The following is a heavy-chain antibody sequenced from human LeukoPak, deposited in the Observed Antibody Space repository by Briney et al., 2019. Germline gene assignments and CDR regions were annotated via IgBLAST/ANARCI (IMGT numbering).Heavy chain of an antibody. CDR2: ISGSGGST. Sequence: GGSLRLSCAASGCTFSSYAMSWVRQAPGKGLEWVSAISGSGGSTYYADSVKGRFTISRDNSKNTLYLQMNSLRAEDTAVYYCAKYTTVTTAWFDYWGQGTLVTVSS. D-gene: IGHD4-11*01. CDR3: AKYTTVTTAWFDY. CDR1: GCTFSSYA. J-gene: IGHJ4*02. V-gene: IGHV3-23*01.